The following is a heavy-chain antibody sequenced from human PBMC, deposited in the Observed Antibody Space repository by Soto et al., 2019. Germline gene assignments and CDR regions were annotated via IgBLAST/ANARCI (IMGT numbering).Heavy chain of an antibody. CDR2: IYYSGST. V-gene: IGHV4-61*01. CDR3: ARSRCGGSCYLYFDY. D-gene: IGHD2-15*01. CDR1: GGSVSSGSYY. J-gene: IGHJ4*02. Sequence: SETLSLTCTVSGGSVSSGSYYWSWIRQPPGKGLEWIGYIYYSGSTNYNPSLKSRVTISVDTSKNQFSLKLSSVTAADTAVYYCARSRCGGSCYLYFDYWGQGTLVTVSS.